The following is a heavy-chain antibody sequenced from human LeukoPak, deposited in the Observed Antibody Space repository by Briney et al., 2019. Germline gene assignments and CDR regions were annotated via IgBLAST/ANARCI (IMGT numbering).Heavy chain of an antibody. CDR3: ARHGVDYYDSSGYRGGVDY. V-gene: IGHV5-51*01. J-gene: IGHJ4*02. D-gene: IGHD3-22*01. CDR1: GYSFTSYW. CDR2: IYPGNSDT. Sequence: PGESLKISCKGSGYSFTSYWIGWVRQMPGKGLEWMGIIYPGNSDTRYSPSFQGQVTISADKYISTAYLQWSSLKASDTAMYYCARHGVDYYDSSGYRGGVDYWGQGTLVTVSS.